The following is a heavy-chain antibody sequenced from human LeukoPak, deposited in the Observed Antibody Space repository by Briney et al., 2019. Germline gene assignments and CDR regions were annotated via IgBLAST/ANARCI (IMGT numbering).Heavy chain of an antibody. Sequence: SETLSLTCTVSGGSISSYYWSWIRQPPGKGLEWIGYIYYSGSTNYNPSLKSRVTISVDTSKNQFSLKLSSVTAADTAVYYCARSIAVAEGWFDPWGQGTLVTVSS. D-gene: IGHD6-19*01. CDR2: IYYSGST. J-gene: IGHJ5*02. V-gene: IGHV4-59*01. CDR1: GGSISSYY. CDR3: ARSIAVAEGWFDP.